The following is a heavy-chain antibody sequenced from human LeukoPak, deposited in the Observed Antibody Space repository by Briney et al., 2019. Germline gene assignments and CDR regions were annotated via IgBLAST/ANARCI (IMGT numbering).Heavy chain of an antibody. Sequence: SVKVSCKASGGTFSSYAISWVRQAPGQGLEWMGRIIPIFGIANYAQKFQGRVTITADKSTSTAYMELSSLRSEDTAVYYCARGGSRGSFDYWGQGTLVTVSS. J-gene: IGHJ4*02. CDR1: GGTFSSYA. CDR3: ARGGSRGSFDY. V-gene: IGHV1-69*04. CDR2: IIPIFGIA. D-gene: IGHD3-10*01.